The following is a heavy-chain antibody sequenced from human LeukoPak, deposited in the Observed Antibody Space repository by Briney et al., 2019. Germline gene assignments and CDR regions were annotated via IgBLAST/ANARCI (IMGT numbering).Heavy chain of an antibody. V-gene: IGHV1-69*05. J-gene: IGHJ4*02. CDR2: IIPIFGTA. Sequence: SVKVSCKASGGTFSSYAISWVRQAPGQGLEWMGGIIPIFGTANYAQKFQGRVTITTDESTSTAYMELSSLRSEDTAVYYCARIASSSGSYYNPYYFDYWGQGTLVTVSS. CDR1: GGTFSSYA. D-gene: IGHD3-10*01. CDR3: ARIASSSGSYYNPYYFDY.